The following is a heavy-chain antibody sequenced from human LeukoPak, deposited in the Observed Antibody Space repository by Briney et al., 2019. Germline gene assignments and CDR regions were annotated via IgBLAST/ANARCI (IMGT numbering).Heavy chain of an antibody. D-gene: IGHD5-18*01. V-gene: IGHV4-61*01. CDR1: GGSVSSGSYY. CDR2: IYYSGST. J-gene: IGHJ4*02. CDR3: AREAMYSYGNSFDY. Sequence: SETLSLTCTVSGGSVSSGSYYWSWIRQPPGKGLEWIGYIYYSGSTNYNPSLKSRVTISVDTSKNQFSLKLSSVTAADTAVYHCAREAMYSYGNSFDYWGQGTLVTVSS.